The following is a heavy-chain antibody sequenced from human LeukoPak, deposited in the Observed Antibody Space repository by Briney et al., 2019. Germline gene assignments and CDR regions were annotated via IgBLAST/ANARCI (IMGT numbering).Heavy chain of an antibody. CDR3: ARDRGQLGIDY. CDR2: IYYSGST. Sequence: SDTLSLTCTVSGGSSSSYYWSWIRQPPGKGLEWIGYIYYSGSTNYNPSLKSRVTISVDTSKNQFSLKLSSVTAADTAVYYCARDRGQLGIDYWGQGTLVTVSS. V-gene: IGHV4-59*01. J-gene: IGHJ4*02. D-gene: IGHD6-13*01. CDR1: GGSSSSYY.